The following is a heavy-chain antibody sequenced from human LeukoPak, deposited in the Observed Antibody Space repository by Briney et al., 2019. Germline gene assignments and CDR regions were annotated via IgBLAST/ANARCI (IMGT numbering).Heavy chain of an antibody. V-gene: IGHV3-15*01. CDR2: IKSKTDGGTT. J-gene: IGHJ4*02. D-gene: IGHD3-10*01. CDR1: GFTLSSYA. Sequence: GGSLRLSCAASGFTLSSYAMSWVRQAPGKGLEWIGRIKSKTDGGTTNYAEPVRGRFTISRDDSKSAVYLQMNSLKIEDTAVYYCTTDLGTYYHGSQRLIPIDYWGQGTLVTVSS. CDR3: TTDLGTYYHGSQRLIPIDY.